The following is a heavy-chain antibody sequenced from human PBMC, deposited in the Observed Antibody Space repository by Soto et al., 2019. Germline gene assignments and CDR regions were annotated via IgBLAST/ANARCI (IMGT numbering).Heavy chain of an antibody. D-gene: IGHD3-10*01. CDR2: IYYSGST. CDR1: GGSVNSDSYY. J-gene: IGHJ4*02. Sequence: SETLSLTCTVSGGSVNSDSYYWTWIRQPPGKGLECIGYIYYSGSTYYNPSLKSRVTISVDTSKNQFSLKLSSVTAADTAVYYCASRKSSPYFDYWGQGTLVTVSS. CDR3: ASRKSSPYFDY. V-gene: IGHV4-30-4*01.